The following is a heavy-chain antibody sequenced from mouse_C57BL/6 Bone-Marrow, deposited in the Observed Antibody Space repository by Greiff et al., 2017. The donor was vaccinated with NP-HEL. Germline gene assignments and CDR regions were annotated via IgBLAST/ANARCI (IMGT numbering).Heavy chain of an antibody. J-gene: IGHJ2*01. V-gene: IGHV14-4*01. CDR1: GFNIKDYN. Sequence: VQLQQSGAELVRPGASVKLSCTASGFNIKDYNMHWVKQRPEQGLEWIGWIDPENGDTEYASKFQGKATITADTSSNTAYLQLSSLTSEDTAVYYCTTSLFDYWGQGTTLTVSS. CDR2: IDPENGDT. CDR3: TTSLFDY. D-gene: IGHD6-2*01.